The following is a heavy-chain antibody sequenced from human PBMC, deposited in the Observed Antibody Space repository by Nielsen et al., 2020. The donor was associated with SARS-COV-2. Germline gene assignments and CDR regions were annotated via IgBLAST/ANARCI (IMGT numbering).Heavy chain of an antibody. CDR2: ISGKDDSK. V-gene: IGHV3-23*01. CDR3: TKGGWLDD. J-gene: IGHJ5*02. Sequence: GGSLRLSCAASGFPFNIFDMSWVRQAPGKGLEWVSFISGKDDSKYYAESVKGRFTISRDNSKNTVYLQMNSLRAEDTALYHCTKGGWLDDWGQGTPVTVSS. D-gene: IGHD3-10*01. CDR1: GFPFNIFD.